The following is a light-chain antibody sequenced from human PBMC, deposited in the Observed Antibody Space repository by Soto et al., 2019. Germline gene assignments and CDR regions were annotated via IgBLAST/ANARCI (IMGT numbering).Light chain of an antibody. CDR3: QQYADWPKT. J-gene: IGKJ1*01. CDR2: AAS. V-gene: IGKV3-15*01. CDR1: QSVSDR. Sequence: EIVMTQSPDTLSVSPGERATLSCRASQSVSDRVVWYQQKSGQAPSLLIDAASTRAAGVPARFSGSGSGTEFTLTISSLQSEDFAVYFCQQYADWPKTFGQGTKVDVK.